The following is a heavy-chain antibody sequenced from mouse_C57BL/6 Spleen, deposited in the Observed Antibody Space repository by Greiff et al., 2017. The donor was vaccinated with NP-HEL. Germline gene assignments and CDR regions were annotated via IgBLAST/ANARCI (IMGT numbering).Heavy chain of an antibody. J-gene: IGHJ1*03. V-gene: IGHV5-9-1*02. Sequence: DVMLVESGEGLVKPGGSLKLSCAASGFTFSSYAMSWVRQTPEKRLEWVAYISSGGDYIYYADTVKGRFTISRDNARNTLYLQMSSLKSEDTAMYYCTRGIYGSSSWYFDVWGTGTTVTVSS. CDR2: ISSGGDYI. CDR1: GFTFSSYA. CDR3: TRGIYGSSSWYFDV. D-gene: IGHD1-1*01.